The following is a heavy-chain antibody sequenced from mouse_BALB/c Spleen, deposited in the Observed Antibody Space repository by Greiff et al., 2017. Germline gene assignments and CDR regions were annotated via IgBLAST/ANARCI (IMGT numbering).Heavy chain of an antibody. CDR2: INPSNGRT. V-gene: IGHV1S81*02. CDR3: ARLGVAY. D-gene: IGHD4-1*01. Sequence: QVQLQQPGAELVKPGASVKLSCKASGYTFTSYWMHWVKQRPGQGLEWIGEINPSNGRTNYNEKFKSKATLTVDKSSSTAYMQLSSLTSEDSAVYYCARLGVAYWGQGTLVTVSA. CDR1: GYTFTSYW. J-gene: IGHJ3*01.